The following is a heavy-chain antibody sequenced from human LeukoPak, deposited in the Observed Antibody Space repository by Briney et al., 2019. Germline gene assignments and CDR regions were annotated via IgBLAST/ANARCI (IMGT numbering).Heavy chain of an antibody. CDR2: IKQDGSEK. CDR1: GFTFSSYW. CDR3: ARDNYDFWSGYKIDY. Sequence: GGSLRLSCAASGFTFSSYWMTWVRQAPGKGLEWVANIKQDGSEKYYMDSVKGRFTISRDNAKNSLYLQMNSLRAEDTAVYYCARDNYDFWSGYKIDYWGQGTLVTVSS. J-gene: IGHJ4*02. V-gene: IGHV3-7*01. D-gene: IGHD3-3*01.